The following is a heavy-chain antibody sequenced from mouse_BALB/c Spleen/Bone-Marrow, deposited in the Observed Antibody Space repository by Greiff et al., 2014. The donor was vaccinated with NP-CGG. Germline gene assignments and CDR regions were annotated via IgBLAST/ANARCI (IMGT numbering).Heavy chain of an antibody. D-gene: IGHD2-1*01. CDR2: IWSGGST. Sequence: VKVEESGPGLVQPSQSLFITCTVSGFSVISYGVHWVRQPPGKGLEWLGVIWSGGSTDYNAAFISRLSISKDNSKSQVFFKMNSLQADDTAIYYCARNDYGNPHYAMDYWGQGTSVTVSS. V-gene: IGHV2-4*02. CDR1: GFSVISYG. J-gene: IGHJ4*01. CDR3: ARNDYGNPHYAMDY.